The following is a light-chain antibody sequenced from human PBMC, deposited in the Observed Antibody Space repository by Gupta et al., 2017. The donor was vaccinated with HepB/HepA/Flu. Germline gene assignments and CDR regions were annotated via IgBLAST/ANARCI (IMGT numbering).Light chain of an antibody. Sequence: DIQMTQSPSSLSASVGVRVTITCRASQSIRTYLNWYQHKPGKAPKVLIYAASSWQSGVPSRFSGSGSGTEFTLTIGSLQPEDFATYCCQQNNNRPLTFGHGTKVEIK. CDR2: AAS. CDR3: QQNNNRPLT. CDR1: QSIRTY. V-gene: IGKV1-39*01. J-gene: IGKJ1*01.